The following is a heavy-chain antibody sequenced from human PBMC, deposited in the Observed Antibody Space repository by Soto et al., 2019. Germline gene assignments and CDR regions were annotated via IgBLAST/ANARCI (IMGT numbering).Heavy chain of an antibody. CDR3: ARGLSVGVIHSYGYGYYYGMDV. D-gene: IGHD5-18*01. V-gene: IGHV1-69*12. CDR1: GGTFSSYA. J-gene: IGHJ6*02. CDR2: IIPIFGTA. Sequence: QVQLVQSGAEVKKPGSSVKVSCKASGGTFSSYAISWVRQAPGQGLEWMGGIIPIFGTANYAQKFQGRVTITADESTSTAYMELSSLRSEDTAVYYCARGLSVGVIHSYGYGYYYGMDVWGQGTTVTVSS.